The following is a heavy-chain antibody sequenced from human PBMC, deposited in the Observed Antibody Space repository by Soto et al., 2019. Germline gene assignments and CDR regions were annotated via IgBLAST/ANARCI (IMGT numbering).Heavy chain of an antibody. Sequence: GGSLILSCAASGFTFSNAWMNWVRQAPGKGLEWVGRIKSKTDGGTTDYAAPVKGRFTISRDDSKNTLYLQMNSLKTEDTAVYYCTTDRPDYVWGSYRPYWGQGTLVTVSS. V-gene: IGHV3-15*07. CDR1: GFTFSNAW. J-gene: IGHJ4*02. D-gene: IGHD3-16*02. CDR3: TTDRPDYVWGSYRPY. CDR2: IKSKTDGGTT.